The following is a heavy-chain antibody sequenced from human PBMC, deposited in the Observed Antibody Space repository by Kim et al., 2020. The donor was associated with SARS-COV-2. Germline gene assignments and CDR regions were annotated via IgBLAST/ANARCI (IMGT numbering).Heavy chain of an antibody. Sequence: ADSMRGRFTISRDNAQNSLHLQMNSLRTEDTAFYFCTKQSSNNSPYVYFDYWGQGTLVTVSS. J-gene: IGHJ4*02. CDR3: TKQSSNNSPYVYFDY. D-gene: IGHD3-16*01. V-gene: IGHV3-9*01.